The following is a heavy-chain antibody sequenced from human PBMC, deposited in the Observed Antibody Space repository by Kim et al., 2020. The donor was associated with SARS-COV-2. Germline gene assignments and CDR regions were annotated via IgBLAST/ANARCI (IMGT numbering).Heavy chain of an antibody. J-gene: IGHJ4*02. CDR3: ARSPPGTYDFLTGYSTYYLDY. CDR2: IYPDDSDT. CDR1: GYNFTTYW. Sequence: GESLKISCKGSGYNFTTYWIGWVRQTPGKGLEWMGVIYPDDSDTRYSPSFQGQVTMSADKSISSAYLQWSSLKASDTAMYYCARSPPGTYDFLTGYSTYYLDYWGRGTLVTVSS. D-gene: IGHD3-9*01. V-gene: IGHV5-51*01.